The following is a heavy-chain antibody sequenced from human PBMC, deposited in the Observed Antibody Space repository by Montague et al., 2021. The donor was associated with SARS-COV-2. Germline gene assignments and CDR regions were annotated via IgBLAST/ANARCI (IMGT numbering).Heavy chain of an antibody. CDR3: ARMTPITGLDY. CDR1: GFSLSTSGMC. V-gene: IGHV2-70*11. CDR2: IDWXXXK. Sequence: PALVKPTQTLTLTCTFSGFSLSTSGMCVSWVRQPPGKALEWLARIDWXXXKYSSTSLKTRLTISKDTSKNPVVLTMTNMDPVDTATYYCARMTPITGLDYWSQGTLVTVSS. D-gene: IGHD1-20*01. J-gene: IGHJ4*02.